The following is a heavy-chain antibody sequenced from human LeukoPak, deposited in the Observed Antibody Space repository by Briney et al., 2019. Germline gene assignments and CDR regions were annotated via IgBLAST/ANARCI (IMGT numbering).Heavy chain of an antibody. D-gene: IGHD2-8*02. J-gene: IGHJ4*02. V-gene: IGHV4-59*08. Sequence: PSETLSLTCTVSGGSISSYYWSWIRQPPGKGLEWIGYIYYSGSTNYNPSLKSRVTISVDTSQNQFSLKLSSVTAADTAVYYCARQTGAGIDYWGQGTLVTVSS. CDR1: GGSISSYY. CDR3: ARQTGAGIDY. CDR2: IYYSGST.